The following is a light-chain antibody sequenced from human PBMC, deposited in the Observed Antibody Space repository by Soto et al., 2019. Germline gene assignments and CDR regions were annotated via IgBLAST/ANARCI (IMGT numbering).Light chain of an antibody. CDR2: DVS. CDR1: SNDVGGYNY. J-gene: IGLJ1*01. CDR3: ASYTTTFSYV. V-gene: IGLV2-14*01. Sequence: QSVLTQPASVSGSPGQSITISCTGTSNDVGGYNYVSWYQQHPGKAPKLMIYDVSNRPSGVSNRFSGSKSGNTVSLTISGLQAEDEADYYCASYTTTFSYVFGSGTKVTVL.